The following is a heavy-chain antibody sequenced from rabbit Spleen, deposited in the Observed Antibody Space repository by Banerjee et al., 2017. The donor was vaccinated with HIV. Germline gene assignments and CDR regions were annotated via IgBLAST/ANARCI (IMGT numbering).Heavy chain of an antibody. D-gene: IGHD8-1*01. V-gene: IGHV1S45*01. Sequence: QEQLVESGGGLVQPEGSLTLTCTASGFSFSTDYYMCWVRQAPGKGLECIACIYGGVIGSTYYATWAKGRFTISKTSSTTVTLQMTSLTAADTATYFCARDGVGGSYFALWGPRHPGHRL. CDR3: ARDGVGGSYFAL. CDR1: GFSFSTDYY. CDR2: IYGGVIGST. J-gene: IGHJ4*01.